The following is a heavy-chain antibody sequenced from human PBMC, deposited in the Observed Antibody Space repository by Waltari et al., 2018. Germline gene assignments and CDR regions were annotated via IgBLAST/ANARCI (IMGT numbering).Heavy chain of an antibody. CDR3: ARDPPRRGDTYSFDY. J-gene: IGHJ4*02. CDR2: IYYSGST. V-gene: IGHV4-59*01. D-gene: IGHD3-10*01. Sequence: IRQPQGKGLEWIGYIYYSGSTNYNPSLKSRVTISVDTSKNQLSRKLTSVTAADTAVYYCARDPPRRGDTYSFDYWGQGTLVTVSS.